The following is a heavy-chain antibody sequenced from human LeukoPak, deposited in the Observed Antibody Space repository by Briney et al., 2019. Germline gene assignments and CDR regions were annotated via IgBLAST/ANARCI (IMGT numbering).Heavy chain of an antibody. Sequence: GRSLRLSCAASGFTFDEYAMHWVRHAPGKGLEWVSGISYSSATIGYVDSVKGRFIISRDNAKNSLYLQMNSLRAEDTALYYCAKDKSSGSYYYYMDVWGKGTTVTVSS. V-gene: IGHV3-9*01. CDR2: ISYSSATI. CDR3: AKDKSSGSYYYYMDV. J-gene: IGHJ6*03. CDR1: GFTFDEYA. D-gene: IGHD3-22*01.